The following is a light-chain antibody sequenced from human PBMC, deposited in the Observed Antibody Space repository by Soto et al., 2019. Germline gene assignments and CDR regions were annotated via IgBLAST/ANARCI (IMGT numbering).Light chain of an antibody. Sequence: EVVLTQSPGTLSLSPGEIATLSCRASRRISSAYLAWYQQKPGQAPRLLIYGASTRATDIPDRFTGSGSATDFTLIISRLEPEDFAVYYCLQSGNSPLTFGQGTRLEIK. CDR3: LQSGNSPLT. J-gene: IGKJ2*01. V-gene: IGKV3-20*01. CDR2: GAS. CDR1: RRISSAY.